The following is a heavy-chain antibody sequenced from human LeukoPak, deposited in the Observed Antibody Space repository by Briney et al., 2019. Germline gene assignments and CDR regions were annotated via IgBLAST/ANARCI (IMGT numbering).Heavy chain of an antibody. Sequence: PSETLSLTCTVSGGSISSYYWSWIRQPAGKGLEWIGRIYTSGSTNYSPSLKSRVTMSVDTSKNQFSLKLSSVTAADTAVYYCARVRGITMVRGVIIFADAFDIWGQGTMVTVSS. CDR3: ARVRGITMVRGVIIFADAFDI. V-gene: IGHV4-4*07. J-gene: IGHJ3*02. CDR1: GGSISSYY. CDR2: IYTSGST. D-gene: IGHD3-10*01.